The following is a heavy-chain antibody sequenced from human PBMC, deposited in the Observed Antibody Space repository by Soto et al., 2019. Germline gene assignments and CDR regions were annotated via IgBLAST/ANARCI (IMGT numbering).Heavy chain of an antibody. Sequence: GGSLRLSCAASGFTFSSYAMHWVRQAPGKGLEWVAVISYDGSNKYYADSVKGRFTISRDNSKNTLYLQMNSLRAEDTAVYYWARGQQYYDFSTGHAPSYRYYYYGMDGWDQGTTVTVSS. V-gene: IGHV3-30-3*01. CDR2: ISYDGSNK. J-gene: IGHJ6*02. D-gene: IGHD3-3*01. CDR3: ARGQQYYDFSTGHAPSYRYYYYGMDG. CDR1: GFTFSSYA.